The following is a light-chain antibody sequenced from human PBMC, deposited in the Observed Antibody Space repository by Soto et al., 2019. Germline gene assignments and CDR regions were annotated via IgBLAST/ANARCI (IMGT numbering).Light chain of an antibody. J-gene: IGKJ1*01. Sequence: DIQMTQSPSTLSGSVGDRVTITCRASQTISSWLAWYQQKPGKAPKLXIYKASTLKSGVPSRFSGSGSGTELTLTISSLQPDDFATYYCQHYNSYSEAFGQGTKVDIK. CDR3: QHYNSYSEA. CDR2: KAS. V-gene: IGKV1-5*03. CDR1: QTISSW.